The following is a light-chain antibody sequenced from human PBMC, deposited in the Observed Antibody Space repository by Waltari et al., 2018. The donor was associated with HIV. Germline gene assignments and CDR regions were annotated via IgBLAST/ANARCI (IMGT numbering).Light chain of an antibody. CDR2: DVN. CDR1: SSDVGNYNH. CDR3: CSYAGSIYVV. Sequence: QSALTQPASVSGSPGQSITISCTGTSSDVGNYNHVSWYQQHPGKAPKVIIYDVNNRPSGVSNRFSGSKAGNTASLTISGLQAEDEGLYYCCSYAGSIYVVFGGGTKVTVL. J-gene: IGLJ2*01. V-gene: IGLV2-23*02.